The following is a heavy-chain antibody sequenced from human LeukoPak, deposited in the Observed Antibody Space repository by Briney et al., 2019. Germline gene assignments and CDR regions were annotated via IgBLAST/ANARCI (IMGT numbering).Heavy chain of an antibody. CDR3: ARDSGTTGEVKFDP. Sequence: PSETLSLTCTVSGGSISRYYWSCIRQPAGKGLEWIGRIYSDGTITYNPSLQSRLTMSIDTSKNQFSLKLSFVTAADTAVYYCARDSGTTGEVKFDPWGQGTLVSVSS. CDR2: IYSDGTI. CDR1: GGSISRYY. J-gene: IGHJ5*02. V-gene: IGHV4-4*07. D-gene: IGHD4-17*01.